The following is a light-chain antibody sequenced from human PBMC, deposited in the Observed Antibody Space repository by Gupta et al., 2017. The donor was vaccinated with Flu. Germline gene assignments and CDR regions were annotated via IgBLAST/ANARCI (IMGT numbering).Light chain of an antibody. V-gene: IGKV3-20*01. J-gene: IGKJ4*01. Sequence: EIVLTQSPATLSLSPGERATLSCRASQSVSSSYLAWYQQKPGQAPRLLIYGASSRATGIPDRFSGSGSGTEFTLTISRLEPEDFAVYYCQQDGSSPLTFGGGTKVEIK. CDR1: QSVSSSY. CDR3: QQDGSSPLT. CDR2: GAS.